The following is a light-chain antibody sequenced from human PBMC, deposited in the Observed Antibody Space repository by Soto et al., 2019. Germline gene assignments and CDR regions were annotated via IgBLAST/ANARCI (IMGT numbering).Light chain of an antibody. CDR1: QSISSY. Sequence: DIQMTQSPSSLSASVGDRVTITCRASQSISSYLNWYQQKPGKAPKLLIYAASNLQSGVPSRFSGSGSGTDFTLTISSLQSEDFATYYCQQSYSTPRTFGQGTKLEIK. J-gene: IGKJ2*02. CDR3: QQSYSTPRT. CDR2: AAS. V-gene: IGKV1-39*01.